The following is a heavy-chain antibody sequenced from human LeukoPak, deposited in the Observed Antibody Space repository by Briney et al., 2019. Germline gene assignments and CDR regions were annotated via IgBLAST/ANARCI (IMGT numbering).Heavy chain of an antibody. D-gene: IGHD6-6*01. CDR1: GFTFTSYA. J-gene: IGHJ5*02. V-gene: IGHV3-23*01. CDR3: AKDSSSAWFDP. Sequence: GRSLRLSCAASGFTFTSYAMSWVRQAPGKGLDWVSTISGSAVSTWYADSVKGRFTISRDNSKNTLYLQMNSLRAEDTAVYYCAKDSSSAWFDPWGQGTLVTVSS. CDR2: ISGSAVST.